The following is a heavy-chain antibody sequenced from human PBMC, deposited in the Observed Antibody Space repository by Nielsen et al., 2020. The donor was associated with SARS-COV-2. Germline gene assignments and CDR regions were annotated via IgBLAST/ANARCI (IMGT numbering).Heavy chain of an antibody. Sequence: SVKVSCKASGGTFSSYAISWVRQAPGQGLEWMGGIIPIFGTANYAQKFQGRVTITADESTSTAYMELRSLRSDDTAVYYCARDFVVPAAGFDYWGQGTLVTVSS. V-gene: IGHV1-69*13. J-gene: IGHJ4*02. CDR2: IIPIFGTA. D-gene: IGHD2-2*01. CDR1: GGTFSSYA. CDR3: ARDFVVPAAGFDY.